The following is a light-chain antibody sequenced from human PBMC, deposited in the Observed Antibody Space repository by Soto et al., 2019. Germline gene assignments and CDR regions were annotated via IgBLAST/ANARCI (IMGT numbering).Light chain of an antibody. V-gene: IGKV3-20*01. CDR1: QSVSGNS. J-gene: IGKJ1*01. CDR3: QQYGASPRT. CDR2: DTS. Sequence: EIVLKQSPGTLSLSPGERGTLSCRASQSVSGNSLAWYQQKPGQAPRVLIYDTSRRAAGIPDRFSGSGSGTDFTLTISRLEPEDFAVYHCQQYGASPRTFGQGTKVEIK.